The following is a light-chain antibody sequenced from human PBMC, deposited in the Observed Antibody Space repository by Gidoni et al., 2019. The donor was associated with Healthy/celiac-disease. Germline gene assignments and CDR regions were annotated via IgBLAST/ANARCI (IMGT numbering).Light chain of an antibody. V-gene: IGKV1-39*01. CDR3: QQSYSTPRT. Sequence: DIQMTQSPSSLSASVADRVTITCRASQSISSYLNWYQQKPGKAPKLLIYAASSLQSGVPARFSGSGSGTDFTLTISSLQPEDFATYYCQQSYSTPRTCXQXTKGEIK. CDR1: QSISSY. CDR2: AAS. J-gene: IGKJ1*01.